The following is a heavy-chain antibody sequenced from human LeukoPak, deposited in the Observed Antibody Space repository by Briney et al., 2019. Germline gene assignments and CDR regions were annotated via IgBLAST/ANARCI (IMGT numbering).Heavy chain of an antibody. CDR2: INRDGSER. CDR3: AGRNAMDV. CDR1: GFTFSNYW. J-gene: IGHJ6*02. Sequence: GGSLRLSCAASGFTFSNYWVTWVRQAPGKGLEWVANINRDGSERYYVDSVKGRFTISRDDAKSSLYLQMNSLRAEDTAVYYCAGRNAMDVWGQGTTVIVFS. V-gene: IGHV3-7*03.